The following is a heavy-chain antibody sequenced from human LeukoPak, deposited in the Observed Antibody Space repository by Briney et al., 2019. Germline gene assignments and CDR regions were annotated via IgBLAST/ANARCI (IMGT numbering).Heavy chain of an antibody. Sequence: ASVKVSCKASGYTFTSYVINWVRQATGQGLEWMGWMNPNSGNTGYAQKFQGRVTMTRNTSISTAYMELSSLRSEDTAVYYCAFRHYDFWSGYYSTAPYGMDVWGQGTTVTVSS. CDR2: MNPNSGNT. J-gene: IGHJ6*02. D-gene: IGHD3-3*01. CDR3: AFRHYDFWSGYYSTAPYGMDV. CDR1: GYTFTSYV. V-gene: IGHV1-8*01.